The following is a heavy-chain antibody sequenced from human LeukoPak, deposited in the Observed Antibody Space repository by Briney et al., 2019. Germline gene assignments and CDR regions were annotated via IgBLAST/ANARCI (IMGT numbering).Heavy chain of an antibody. V-gene: IGHV1-46*01. Sequence: ASVKVSCKASGYTLTSYHIHWMRQAPGQGLEWMGLINPSGGRTKLAQKFQGRLTMTRDTSTNTIYMELSSLTSEDTAVYYCARVMRGVGTTVIEFNYWGQGTLATVSS. D-gene: IGHD1-26*01. J-gene: IGHJ4*02. CDR3: ARVMRGVGTTVIEFNY. CDR1: GYTLTSYH. CDR2: INPSGGRT.